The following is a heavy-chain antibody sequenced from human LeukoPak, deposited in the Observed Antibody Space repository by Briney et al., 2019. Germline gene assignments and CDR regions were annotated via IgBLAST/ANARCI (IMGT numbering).Heavy chain of an antibody. D-gene: IGHD3-10*01. CDR3: TRFSMARGLKDYMDV. CDR2: ISSDGSGT. J-gene: IGHJ6*03. Sequence: GGSLRLSCAASGFTFSSYWMHWVRQVPGKGLVWVSRISSDGSGTTYADSVRGRFTISRDNAMNMLYLQMSSLRAGTTAKYYCTRFSMARGLKDYMDVWGEGTTVTVSS. V-gene: IGHV3-74*01. CDR1: GFTFSSYW.